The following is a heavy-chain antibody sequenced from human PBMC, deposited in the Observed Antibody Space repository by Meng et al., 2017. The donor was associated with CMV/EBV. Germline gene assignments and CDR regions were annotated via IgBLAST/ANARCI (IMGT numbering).Heavy chain of an antibody. CDR3: TTAEWLYGMDV. CDR1: GFTFSNAW. Sequence: GGSLRLSCAASGFTFSNAWMSWVRQAPGKGLEWVGRIKSKTDGGTTDYAAPVKGRFTISRDDSKTTLYLQMNSLKTEDTAVYYCTTAEWLYGMDVWGQGTTVTVSS. V-gene: IGHV3-15*01. CDR2: IKSKTDGGTT. D-gene: IGHD3-3*01. J-gene: IGHJ6*02.